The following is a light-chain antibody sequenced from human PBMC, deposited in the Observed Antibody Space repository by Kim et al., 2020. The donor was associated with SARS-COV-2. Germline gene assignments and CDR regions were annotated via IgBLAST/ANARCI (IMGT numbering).Light chain of an antibody. Sequence: APRKTARFACGGNNIGSKSVHWYEHKPGQAPVLVIYYDSDRPSGIPERFSGSNSGNTATLTISRVEAGDEADYYCQVWDSSSDHWVFGGGTQLTV. CDR3: QVWDSSSDHWV. J-gene: IGLJ3*02. V-gene: IGLV3-21*04. CDR1: NIGSKS. CDR2: YDS.